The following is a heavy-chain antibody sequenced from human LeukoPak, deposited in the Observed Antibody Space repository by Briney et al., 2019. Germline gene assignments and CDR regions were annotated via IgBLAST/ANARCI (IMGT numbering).Heavy chain of an antibody. CDR2: IYYSGST. J-gene: IGHJ4*02. Sequence: PSETLSLTCTVSGGSISSSRYYWGWIRQPPGKGLEWIGSIYYSGSTYYNPSLKSRVTISVDTSKNQFSLKLSSVTAADTAVYYCARRVSIAVAGHFDYWGQGTLVTVSS. D-gene: IGHD6-19*01. V-gene: IGHV4-39*01. CDR3: ARRVSIAVAGHFDY. CDR1: GGSISSSRYY.